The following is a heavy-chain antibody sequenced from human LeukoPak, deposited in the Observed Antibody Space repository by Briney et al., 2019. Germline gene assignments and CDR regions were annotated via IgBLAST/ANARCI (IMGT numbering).Heavy chain of an antibody. CDR2: IYGGDSET. V-gene: IGHV5-51*01. CDR3: ARHSSGYYYLFED. Sequence: GESLKISCKGSGYIFTSYWIGWVRQMPGKGLEWMGIIYGGDSETRYSPSFQGQVTISADKSIKTAYLQWTSLKASDTAIYYCARHSSGYYYLFEDWGQGTLVTVSS. CDR1: GYIFTSYW. J-gene: IGHJ4*02. D-gene: IGHD3-22*01.